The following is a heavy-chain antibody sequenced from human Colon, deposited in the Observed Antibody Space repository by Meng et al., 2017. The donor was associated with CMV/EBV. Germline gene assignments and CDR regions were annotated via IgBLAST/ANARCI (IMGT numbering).Heavy chain of an antibody. V-gene: IGHV4-30-4*01. J-gene: IGHJ5*02. D-gene: IGHD6-13*01. CDR1: GGSIRSGDFY. CDR2: IYNSDNT. Sequence: SETLSLTCTVSGGSIRSGDFYWSWIRQAPGRGLECLGYIYNSDNTYYNPTLKSRLIISADPSKNQFSLKLGSVTAADTAVYYCARETMAAVGLTVDPWGQGTMVTVSS. CDR3: ARETMAAVGLTVDP.